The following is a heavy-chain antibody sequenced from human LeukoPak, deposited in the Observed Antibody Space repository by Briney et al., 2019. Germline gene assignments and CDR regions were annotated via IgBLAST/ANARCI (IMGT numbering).Heavy chain of an antibody. Sequence: GGSLRLSCAASGFTFSSYWMHWVRQAPGKGLVWVSHINSDGGSTTYADSVEGRFTISRDNTKNTLYLQMNSLRAEDTAVYSCARDYGDAFDLWGRGTMVTVSS. D-gene: IGHD3-16*01. J-gene: IGHJ3*01. CDR1: GFTFSSYW. V-gene: IGHV3-74*01. CDR2: INSDGGST. CDR3: ARDYGDAFDL.